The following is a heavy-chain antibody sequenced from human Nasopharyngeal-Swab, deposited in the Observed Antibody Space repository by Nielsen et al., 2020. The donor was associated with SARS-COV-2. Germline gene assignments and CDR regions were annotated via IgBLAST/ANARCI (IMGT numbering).Heavy chain of an antibody. CDR3: ARKRPGVGEGSYYFDY. D-gene: IGHD1-26*01. Sequence: GESLKISFAASGFTFSSYGMHWVRQAPGKGLEWVAVISYDGSNKYYADSVKGRFTISRDNSKNTLYLQMNSLRAEDTAMYYCARKRPGVGEGSYYFDYWGQGTLVTVSS. CDR2: ISYDGSNK. V-gene: IGHV3-30*03. CDR1: GFTFSSYG. J-gene: IGHJ4*02.